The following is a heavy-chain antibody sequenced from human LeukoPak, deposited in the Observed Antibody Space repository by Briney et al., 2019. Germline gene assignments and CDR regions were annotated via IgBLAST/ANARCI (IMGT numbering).Heavy chain of an antibody. CDR1: GFTFSSYG. D-gene: IGHD3-10*01. J-gene: IGHJ6*02. Sequence: GRSLRLSCAASGFTFSSYGMHWVRQAPGKGLEWVAVISLDGSKKYYADSVKGRFTISRDNSKNTLYLQMNSLRAEDTAVYYCAKDYASNYYYGMDVWGQGTTVTVSS. CDR3: AKDYASNYYYGMDV. V-gene: IGHV3-30*18. CDR2: ISLDGSKK.